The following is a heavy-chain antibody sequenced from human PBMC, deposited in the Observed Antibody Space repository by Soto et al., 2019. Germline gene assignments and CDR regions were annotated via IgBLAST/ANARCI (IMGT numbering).Heavy chain of an antibody. V-gene: IGHV1-46*01. J-gene: IGHJ6*02. D-gene: IGHD3-16*02. Sequence: ASVKVSCKASGYTFTSYYMHWVRQAPGQGLEWMGIINPSGGSTSYAQKFQGRVTMTRDTSTSTVYMELRSLRSEDTAVYYCARDFRPGKAGRIMITFGGVIPNGIYGMDVWGQGTTVTVSS. CDR1: GYTFTSYY. CDR2: INPSGGST. CDR3: ARDFRPGKAGRIMITFGGVIPNGIYGMDV.